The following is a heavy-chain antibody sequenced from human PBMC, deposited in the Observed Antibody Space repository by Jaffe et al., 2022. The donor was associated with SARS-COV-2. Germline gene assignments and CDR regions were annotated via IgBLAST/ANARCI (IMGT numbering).Heavy chain of an antibody. CDR2: IYYSGST. V-gene: IGHV4-59*01. CDR1: GGSISSYY. CDR3: ARDSYDSPFQH. Sequence: QVQLQESGPGLVKPSETLSLTCTVSGGSISSYYWSWIRQPPGKGLEWIGYIYYSGSTNYNPSLKSRVTISVDTSKNQFSLKLSSVTAADTAVYYCARDSYDSPFQHWGQGTLVTVSS. D-gene: IGHD3-22*01. J-gene: IGHJ1*01.